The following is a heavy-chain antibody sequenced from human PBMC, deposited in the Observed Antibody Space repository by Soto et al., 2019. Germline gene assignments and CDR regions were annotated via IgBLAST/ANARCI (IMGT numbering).Heavy chain of an antibody. CDR3: ARGLYNPFDY. D-gene: IGHD1-20*01. J-gene: IGHJ4*02. V-gene: IGHV1-3*01. Sequence: ASVKVFCKASGYTFTSYAMHWVRQAHGQRLEWMGWINAGNGNTKYSQKFQGRVTITRDTSASTAYMELSSLRSEDTAVYYCARGLYNPFDYWGQGTLVTVS. CDR2: INAGNGNT. CDR1: GYTFTSYA.